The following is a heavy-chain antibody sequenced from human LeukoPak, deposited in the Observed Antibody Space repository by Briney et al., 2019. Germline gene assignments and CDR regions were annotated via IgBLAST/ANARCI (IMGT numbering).Heavy chain of an antibody. V-gene: IGHV3-20*04. CDR1: GFTFDDYG. D-gene: IGHD1-26*01. CDR3: ARRRWELGAFDI. Sequence: PGGSLRLSCAASGFTFDDYGMSWVRQPPAKGLEWVSGINWNGGSTGYADSVKGRFTISRDNAKNSLYLQMNSLRAEDTALYYCARRRWELGAFDIWGEGTMVTVSS. J-gene: IGHJ3*02. CDR2: INWNGGST.